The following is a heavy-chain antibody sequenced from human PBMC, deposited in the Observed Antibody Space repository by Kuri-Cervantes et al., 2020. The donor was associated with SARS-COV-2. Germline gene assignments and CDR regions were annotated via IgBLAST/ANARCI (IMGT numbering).Heavy chain of an antibody. CDR3: ARERSVGYSGYDSSWSFDY. CDR2: IIPIFGTA. V-gene: IGHV1-69*13. Sequence: SVKVSCKASGGTFSSYAISWVRQAPGQGLEWMGGIIPIFGTANYAQKFQGRVTITADESTSTAYMELSSLRSEDTAVYYCARERSVGYSGYDSSWSFDYWGQGTLVTVSS. D-gene: IGHD5-12*01. CDR1: GGTFSSYA. J-gene: IGHJ4*02.